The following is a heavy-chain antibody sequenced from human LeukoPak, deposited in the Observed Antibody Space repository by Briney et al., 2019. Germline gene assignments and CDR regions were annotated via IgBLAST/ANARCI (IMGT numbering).Heavy chain of an antibody. CDR3: ARGEVATTYYYGMDV. D-gene: IGHD5-12*01. Sequence: GGSLRLSCAASGFTFSSYVMSWVRQAPGKGLEWVSYMSSDSSFINYADSVKGRFTISRDNAKNSLFLQMDSPRADDTAVYYCARGEVATTYYYGMDVWGQGTTVTVSS. CDR1: GFTFSSYV. V-gene: IGHV3-21*05. J-gene: IGHJ6*02. CDR2: MSSDSSFI.